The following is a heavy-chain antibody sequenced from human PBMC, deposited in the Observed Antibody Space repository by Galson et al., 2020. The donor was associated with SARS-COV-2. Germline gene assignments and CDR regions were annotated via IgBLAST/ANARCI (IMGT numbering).Heavy chain of an antibody. CDR3: AKDLGYCSSTGCPSDDYGMDV. CDR1: GFTFSMYG. CDR2: ISYDGNNK. V-gene: IGHV3-30*18. J-gene: IGHJ6*02. Sequence: TGGSLRLSCAASGFTFSMYGMHWVRQAPGKGLEWVAVISYDGNNKYYADSVKGRFAISRDNSKNTLYLQMNRLRTEDTGVYFCAKDLGYCSSTGCPSDDYGMDVWGQGTTVTVSS. D-gene: IGHD2-2*01.